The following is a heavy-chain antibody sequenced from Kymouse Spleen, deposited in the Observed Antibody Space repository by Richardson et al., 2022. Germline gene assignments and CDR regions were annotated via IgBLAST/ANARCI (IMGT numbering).Heavy chain of an antibody. J-gene: IGHJ6*02. CDR2: IYYSGST. CDR1: GGSISSYY. CDR3: ARGYYGSGSLMDV. Sequence: QVQLQESGPGLVKPSETLSLTCTVSGGSISSYYWSWIRQPPGKGLEWIGYIYYSGSTNYNPSLKSRVTISVDTSKNQFSLKLSSVTAADTAVYYCARGYYGSGSLMDVWGQGTTVTVSS. D-gene: IGHD3-10*01. V-gene: IGHV4-59*01.